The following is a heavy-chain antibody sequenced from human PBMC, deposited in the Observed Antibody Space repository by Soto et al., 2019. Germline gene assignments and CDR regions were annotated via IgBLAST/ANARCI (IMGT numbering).Heavy chain of an antibody. V-gene: IGHV4-61*08. D-gene: IGHD2-8*01. CDR2: MFYGGST. J-gene: IGHJ6*02. CDR1: RASVSSDDDS. Sequence: SETLSLTCTVPRASVSSDDDSWNWVRQSPGKGLEWIGNMFYGGSTNYNPSLKSRVTISGDTSTNQFSLKLTSVTTADTALYYCARGNPRVGYHEHACLTNREHYYVMGVPGPGTAGTVFS. CDR3: ARGNPRVGYHEHACLTNREHYYVMGV.